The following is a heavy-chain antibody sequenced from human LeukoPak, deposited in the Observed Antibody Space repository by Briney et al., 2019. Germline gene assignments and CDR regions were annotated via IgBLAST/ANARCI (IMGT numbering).Heavy chain of an antibody. CDR1: GYTFTSYY. CDR3: ASSDSSSWGYYYMDV. V-gene: IGHV1-46*01. D-gene: IGHD6-13*01. Sequence: ASVKVSCKASGYTFTSYYMHWVRQAPGQGLEWMGIINPSGGSTSYAQKFQGRVTMTRDTSTSTVYMELSSLRSEDTAVYYCASSDSSSWGYYYMDVWGKGTTVTVSS. J-gene: IGHJ6*03. CDR2: INPSGGST.